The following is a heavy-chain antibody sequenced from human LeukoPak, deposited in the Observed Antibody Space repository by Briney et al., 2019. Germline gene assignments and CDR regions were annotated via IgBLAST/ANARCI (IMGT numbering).Heavy chain of an antibody. J-gene: IGHJ3*02. V-gene: IGHV3-30*03. D-gene: IGHD3-9*01. CDR1: GFTFSSPG. CDR3: TRLLRNSITFDI. CDR2: ITCDGGSK. Sequence: PGRSLRLSCAASGFTFSSPGMHWVRQAPGKGLEWVAIITCDGGSKYYADSVKGRFTISRDNSKNTLYLQMNSLRAEDTAVYYCTRLLRNSITFDIWGQGTMVSVSS.